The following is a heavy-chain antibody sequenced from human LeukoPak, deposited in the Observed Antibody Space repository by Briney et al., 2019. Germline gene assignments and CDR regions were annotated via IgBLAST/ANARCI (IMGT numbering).Heavy chain of an antibody. J-gene: IGHJ6*02. CDR3: ARARARRVSQHNYGMDV. CDR2: INHSGST. CDR1: GGSFSGYY. V-gene: IGHV4-34*01. D-gene: IGHD6-6*01. Sequence: PSETLSLTCAVYGGSFSGYYWSWIRQPPGKGLEWIGEINHSGSTNYNPSLKSRVTISVDTSKNQFSLKLSSVTAADTAVYYCARARARRVSQHNYGMDVWGQGTTVTVSS.